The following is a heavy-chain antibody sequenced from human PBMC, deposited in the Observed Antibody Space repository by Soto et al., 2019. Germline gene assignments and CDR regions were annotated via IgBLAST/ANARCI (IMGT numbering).Heavy chain of an antibody. Sequence: QVQLVESGGGVVQPGRSLRLSCAASGFTFSSYAMHWVRQAPGKGLEWVAVISYDGSNKYYADSVKGRFTISRYNSKNTLSLQMNSLRAEDTAVYYCARDRIRAAAGYFDYWGQGTLVTVSS. D-gene: IGHD6-13*01. CDR1: GFTFSSYA. CDR2: ISYDGSNK. J-gene: IGHJ4*02. CDR3: ARDRIRAAAGYFDY. V-gene: IGHV3-30-3*01.